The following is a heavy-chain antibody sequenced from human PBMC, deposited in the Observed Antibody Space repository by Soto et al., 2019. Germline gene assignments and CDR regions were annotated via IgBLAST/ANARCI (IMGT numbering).Heavy chain of an antibody. J-gene: IGHJ5*02. Sequence: SETLSLTCTVSGGSISSSSYYWGWIRQPPGKGLEWIGSIYYSGSTYYNPSLKSRVTISVDTSKKQFSLKLSSVTAADTALYYCASCMITFGGVNQWWFDPWGQGTLVTVSS. V-gene: IGHV4-39*01. CDR1: GGSISSSSYY. CDR3: ASCMITFGGVNQWWFDP. CDR2: IYYSGST. D-gene: IGHD3-16*01.